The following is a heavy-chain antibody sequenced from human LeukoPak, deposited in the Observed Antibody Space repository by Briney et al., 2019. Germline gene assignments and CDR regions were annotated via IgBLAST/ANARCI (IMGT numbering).Heavy chain of an antibody. V-gene: IGHV4-31*03. CDR1: GGSIRTGGYY. CDR2: TYYTGST. Sequence: PSETLSLTCTVSGGSIRTGGYYWSWIRQNPGKGLEWIGYTYYTGSTYYNPSLKSRVTISVDTSKNQFSLKLTSVTAADTAVYYCARVPLVWGQGSLVTVSS. J-gene: IGHJ4*02. CDR3: ARVPLV.